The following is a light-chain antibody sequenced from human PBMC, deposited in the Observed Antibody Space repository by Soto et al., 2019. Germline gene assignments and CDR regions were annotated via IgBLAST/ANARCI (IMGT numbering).Light chain of an antibody. CDR3: QQANSFPFT. CDR1: QIINKW. V-gene: IGKV1-12*02. Sequence: DIQMTQSPSSVSASVGDRVTITCRASQIINKWLAWYQQKPGKAPTLLIYAASTLQSGVPSRFSGSGSRADFTLTISSLQPEDFATYYCQQANSFPFTFGPGTKVDIK. CDR2: AAS. J-gene: IGKJ3*01.